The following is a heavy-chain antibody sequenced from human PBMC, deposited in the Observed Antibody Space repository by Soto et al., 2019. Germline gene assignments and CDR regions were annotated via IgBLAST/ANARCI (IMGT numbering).Heavy chain of an antibody. J-gene: IGHJ4*02. V-gene: IGHV4-59*01. Sequence: PSETLSLTCTVSGGSISSYYCAWFRQPPGKGLEWIGHMHYGGNTDYNPSLQNRVTISIDTSKNQVSLKVNSVTAADTAVYYCARDHPHSYGVYYFDYWGQGTPVTVSS. CDR1: GGSISSYY. CDR3: ARDHPHSYGVYYFDY. D-gene: IGHD5-18*01. CDR2: MHYGGNT.